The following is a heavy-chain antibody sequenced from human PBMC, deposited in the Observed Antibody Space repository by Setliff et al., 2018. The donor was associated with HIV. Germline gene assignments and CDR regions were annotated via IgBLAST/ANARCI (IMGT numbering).Heavy chain of an antibody. CDR3: TRDIGEAYYNFWDAYGYFDY. CDR2: IRSKAYGGTA. Sequence: GGSLRLSCTASGFTFGDYGMSWVRQAPGKGLEWVGFIRSKAYGGTADYATSVNGRFIISRDDLKGIAYLQMNSLKTEDTAVYYCTRDIGEAYYNFWDAYGYFDYWGQGTLVTVSS. D-gene: IGHD3-3*01. V-gene: IGHV3-49*04. CDR1: GFTFGDYG. J-gene: IGHJ4*02.